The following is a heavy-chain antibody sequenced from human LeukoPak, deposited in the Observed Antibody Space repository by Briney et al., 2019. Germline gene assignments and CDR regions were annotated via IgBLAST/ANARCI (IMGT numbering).Heavy chain of an antibody. CDR3: ARRQNYYDSSAVGYWFDP. V-gene: IGHV4-61*02. CDR1: GGSISSGSYY. CDR2: IYTSGST. J-gene: IGHJ5*02. D-gene: IGHD3-22*01. Sequence: PSQTLSLTCTVSGGSISSGSYYWSWIRQPAGKGLEWIGRIYTSGSTNYNPSLKSRVTISVDTSKNRFSLKLSSVTAADTAVYYCARRQNYYDSSAVGYWFDPWGQGTLVTVSS.